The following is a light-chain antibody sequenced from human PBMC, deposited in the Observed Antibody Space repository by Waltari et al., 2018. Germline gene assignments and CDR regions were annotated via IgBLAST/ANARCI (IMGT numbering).Light chain of an antibody. CDR1: NIGRKS. CDR3: QVWDTGTDHYV. CDR2: DDS. J-gene: IGLJ1*01. V-gene: IGLV3-21*02. Sequence: SYVLTQPPSVSVAPGQTATISWGGNNIGRKSVPWYPQKPGQAPVLVVSDDSDRPSGIPGRFSGSKSENTATLTISRVEAGDEADYYCQVWDTGTDHYVFGTGTKVTVL.